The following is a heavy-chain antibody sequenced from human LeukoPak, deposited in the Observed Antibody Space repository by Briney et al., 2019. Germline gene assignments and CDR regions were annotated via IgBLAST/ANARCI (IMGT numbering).Heavy chain of an antibody. CDR1: GYTFTSYY. Sequence: ASVKVSCKASGYTFTSYYMHWVRQAPGQGLEWMGIINPSGGSRSYAQKFQGRVTLTRDTSTSTVYMELSRLRSDDTAVYYCARGSGERAISFLEDIWGQGTMVTVSS. CDR3: ARGSGERAISFLEDI. J-gene: IGHJ3*02. CDR2: INPSGGSR. D-gene: IGHD1-1*01. V-gene: IGHV1-46*01.